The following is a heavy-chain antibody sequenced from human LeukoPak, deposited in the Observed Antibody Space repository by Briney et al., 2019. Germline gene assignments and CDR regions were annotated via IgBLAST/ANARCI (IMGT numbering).Heavy chain of an antibody. D-gene: IGHD5-18*01. CDR2: INPNSGGT. J-gene: IGHJ4*02. V-gene: IGHV1-2*02. CDR3: ARTWIQLWLVFVY. CDR1: GYTFTGYY. Sequence: ASVKVSCKASGYTFTGYYMHWVRQAPGQGLEWMGWINPNSGGTNYAQKFQGRVTMTRDKSISTAYMELSRLRSDDTAVYYCARTWIQLWLVFVYWGQGTLVTVSS.